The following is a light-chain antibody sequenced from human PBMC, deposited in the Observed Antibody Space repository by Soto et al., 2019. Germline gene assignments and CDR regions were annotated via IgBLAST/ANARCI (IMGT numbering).Light chain of an antibody. Sequence: QSVLTQPASVSGSPGQSITIACTGTTSDIGSYNYVSWYQQHPGTAPKLLIYDVNNRPSGVSDRLSGSKSGNTASLTVSGLQAEDEADYYCASYTRSNTVIFGGGTKVTVL. V-gene: IGLV2-14*03. CDR1: TSDIGSYNY. CDR2: DVN. J-gene: IGLJ2*01. CDR3: ASYTRSNTVI.